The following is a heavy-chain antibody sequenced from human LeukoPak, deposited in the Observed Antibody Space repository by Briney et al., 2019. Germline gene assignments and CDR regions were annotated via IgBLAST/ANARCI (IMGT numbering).Heavy chain of an antibody. CDR1: GFFFNNYA. CDR2: ISSSGGTT. D-gene: IGHD5-12*01. J-gene: IGHJ4*02. CDR3: ARRVATDFHFDY. V-gene: IGHV3-23*01. Sequence: PGGSLRLSCAASGFFFNNYAMSWVRQAPGKGLEWVSVISSSGGTTFYADSVKGRFTISRDNSKNTLYLQMNSLRAEDTAVYYCARRVATDFHFDYWGQGTLVTVSS.